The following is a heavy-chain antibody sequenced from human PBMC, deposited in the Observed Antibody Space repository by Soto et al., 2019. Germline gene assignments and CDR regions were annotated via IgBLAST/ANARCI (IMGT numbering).Heavy chain of an antibody. Sequence: PGGSLRLSCLASGFTFSDFAMTWVRHVPGRGLEWGASLDGAGGSTYYAESVRGRFSISRDNSQNTLFLQMKRLTVDDTAIYYCAAPRDEYGSGVSWFNYGMEIWGQGTKVTVS. CDR1: GFTFSDFA. CDR3: AAPRDEYGSGVSWFNYGMEI. D-gene: IGHD3-10*01. J-gene: IGHJ6*02. CDR2: LDGAGGST. V-gene: IGHV3-23*01.